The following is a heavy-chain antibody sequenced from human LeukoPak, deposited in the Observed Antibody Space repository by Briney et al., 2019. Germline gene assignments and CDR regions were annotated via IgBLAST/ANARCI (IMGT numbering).Heavy chain of an antibody. CDR3: ASNWVPADYYYYYYYMDV. CDR2: IIPIFGTA. J-gene: IGHJ6*03. Sequence: SVKVSCKASGGTFSSYAISWVRQAPGQGLEWMGGIIPIFGTANYAQKFQGRVTITADESTSTAYMELSSLRSEDTAVYYCASNWVPADYYYYYYYMDVWGKGTTVTVSS. CDR1: GGTFSSYA. V-gene: IGHV1-69*13. D-gene: IGHD2-2*01.